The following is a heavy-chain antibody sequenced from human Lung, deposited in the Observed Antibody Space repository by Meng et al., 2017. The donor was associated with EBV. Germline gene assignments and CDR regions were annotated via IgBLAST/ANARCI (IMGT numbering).Heavy chain of an antibody. V-gene: IGHV1-18*01. CDR3: AREADGATFDY. Sequence: QVQRVQSGAEVKKPGASVKVSCEASGFIFTSYAISWVRQAPGQGLEWMGWISGYNGNTNYAQKLQGRVTMTTDTSTSTAYMELRSLRSDDTAVYYCAREADGATFDYWGQGTLVTVSS. CDR2: ISGYNGNT. J-gene: IGHJ4*02. CDR1: GFIFTSYA. D-gene: IGHD1-26*01.